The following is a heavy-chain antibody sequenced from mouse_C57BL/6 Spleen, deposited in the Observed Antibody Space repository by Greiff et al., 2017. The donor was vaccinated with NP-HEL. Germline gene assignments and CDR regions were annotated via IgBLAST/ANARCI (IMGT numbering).Heavy chain of an antibody. D-gene: IGHD1-1*01. V-gene: IGHV1-15*01. CDR1: GYTFTDYE. CDR3: TREEGFINTVVAPRFDV. J-gene: IGHJ1*03. CDR2: IDPETGGT. Sequence: VQLQQSGAELVRPGASVTLSCKASGYTFTDYEMHWVKQTPVHGLEWIGAIDPETGGTAYNQKFKGKAILTADKSSSTAYMELRSLTSEDSAVYYCTREEGFINTVVAPRFDVWGTGTTVTVSS.